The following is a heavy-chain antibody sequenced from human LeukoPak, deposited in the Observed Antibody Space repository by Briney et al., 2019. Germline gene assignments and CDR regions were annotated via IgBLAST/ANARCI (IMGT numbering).Heavy chain of an antibody. Sequence: PSETLSLTCTVSGGSISSGSYYWSWIRQPAGKGLEWIGRIYTSGSTNHNPSLKSRVTISVDTSKNQFSLKLSSVTAADTAVYYCARDQPIYDSSGYWSGDAFDIWGQGTMVTVSS. D-gene: IGHD3-22*01. V-gene: IGHV4-61*02. J-gene: IGHJ3*02. CDR3: ARDQPIYDSSGYWSGDAFDI. CDR1: GGSISSGSYY. CDR2: IYTSGST.